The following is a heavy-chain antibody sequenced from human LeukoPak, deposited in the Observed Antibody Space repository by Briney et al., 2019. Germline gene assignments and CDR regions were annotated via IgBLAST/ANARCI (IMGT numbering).Heavy chain of an antibody. J-gene: IGHJ4*02. CDR1: GGSISSYY. CDR2: IYTSGST. D-gene: IGHD6-13*01. Sequence: SETLSLTCTVSGGSISSYYWSWIRQPAGKGLEWIGRIYTSGSTNYNPSLKSRVTISVDTSKNQFSLKLSSVTAADTAVYYCASSGVTAAAGTGGRDYWGQGTLVTVSS. V-gene: IGHV4-4*07. CDR3: ASSGVTAAAGTGGRDY.